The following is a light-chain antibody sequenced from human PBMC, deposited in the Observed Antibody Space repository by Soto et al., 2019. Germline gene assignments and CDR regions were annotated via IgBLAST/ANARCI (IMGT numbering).Light chain of an antibody. V-gene: IGLV4-60*03. CDR2: LEGSGSY. CDR3: ETWDSNTVV. J-gene: IGLJ2*01. CDR1: SGHSSYI. Sequence: QLVLTQSSSASASLGSSVKLTCTLSSGHSSYIIAWHQQQPGKAPRYLMKLEGSGSYNKGSGVPDRFSGSSSGADRYLTISSLQSEDEADYYCETWDSNTVVFGGGTKVTVL.